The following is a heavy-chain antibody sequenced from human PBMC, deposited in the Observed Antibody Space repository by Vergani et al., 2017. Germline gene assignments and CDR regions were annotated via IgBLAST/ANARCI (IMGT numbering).Heavy chain of an antibody. Sequence: QVQLQESGPGLVKPSETLSLTCTVSGGSISSYYWSWIRQPPGKGLEWIGYIYTSGSTNYNPSLKSRVTISVDTSKNQFSLKLSSVTAADTAVYYCARGPRRGPLPGYYYYGMDVWGQGTTVTVSS. CDR1: GGSISSYY. D-gene: IGHD1-26*01. J-gene: IGHJ6*02. CDR3: ARGPRRGPLPGYYYYGMDV. CDR2: IYTSGST. V-gene: IGHV4-4*09.